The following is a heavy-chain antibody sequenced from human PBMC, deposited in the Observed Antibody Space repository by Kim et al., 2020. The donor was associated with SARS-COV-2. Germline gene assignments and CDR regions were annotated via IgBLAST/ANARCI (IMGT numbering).Heavy chain of an antibody. CDR2: ISGSGGST. Sequence: GGSLRLSCAASGFTFSSYAMSWVRQAPGKGLEWVSAISGSGGSTYYADSVKGRFTISSDNSKNTLYLQMNSLRAEDTAVYYCAKGTGVTMIVVVITYYFDYWGQGTLVTVSS. CDR3: AKGTGVTMIVVVITYYFDY. CDR1: GFTFSSYA. V-gene: IGHV3-23*01. J-gene: IGHJ4*02. D-gene: IGHD3-22*01.